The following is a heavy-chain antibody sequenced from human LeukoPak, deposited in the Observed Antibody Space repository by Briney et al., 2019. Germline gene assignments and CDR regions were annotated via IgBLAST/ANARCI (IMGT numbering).Heavy chain of an antibody. D-gene: IGHD4-17*01. V-gene: IGHV3-23*01. CDR2: ISGSGGST. J-gene: IGHJ6*02. CDR1: GFTFSSYA. Sequence: GASLRLSCAASGFTFSSYAMSWVRQAPGKGLAWVSAISGSGGSTYYADSVKGRFTISRDNSKNTLYLQMNSLRAEDTAVYYCAKGSVTSTGSYYYYYYGMDVWGQGTTVTVSS. CDR3: AKGSVTSTGSYYYYYYGMDV.